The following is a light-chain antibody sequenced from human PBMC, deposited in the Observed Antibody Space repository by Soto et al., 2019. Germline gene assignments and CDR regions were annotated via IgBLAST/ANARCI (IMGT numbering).Light chain of an antibody. V-gene: IGKV1-27*01. CDR2: GAY. CDR1: QGITDY. Sequence: IQLAQSPSSLSASVGDRVTITCRASQGITDYLAWYQQRPGKVPELLIYGAYTLQPVVPSRFSGSGYGTDFTLIISSLQHEYGANYYCQKYNSAPFTFGPGNKVDSK. J-gene: IGKJ3*01. CDR3: QKYNSAPFT.